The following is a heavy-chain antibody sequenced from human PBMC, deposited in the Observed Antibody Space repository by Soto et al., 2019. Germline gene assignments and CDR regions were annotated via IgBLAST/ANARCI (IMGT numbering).Heavy chain of an antibody. J-gene: IGHJ4*02. Sequence: SETLSLTCTVSGGSISSGGYYWSWIRQHPGKGLEWIGYIYYSGSTYYNPSLKSRVTISVDTSKNQFSLKLSSVTAADTAVYYCARGIDYPKGRTGSFDYWGQGTLVTVSS. CDR3: ARGIDYPKGRTGSFDY. CDR2: IYYSGST. CDR1: GGSISSGGYY. D-gene: IGHD4-17*01. V-gene: IGHV4-31*03.